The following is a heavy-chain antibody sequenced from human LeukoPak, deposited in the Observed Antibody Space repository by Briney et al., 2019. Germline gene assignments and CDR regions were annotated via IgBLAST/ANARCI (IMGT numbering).Heavy chain of an antibody. CDR3: ARDRRWLQYSDY. J-gene: IGHJ4*02. CDR2: ISYDGSNK. Sequence: GGSLRLSCAASGFTFSSYAMHWVRQVPGKGLEWVAVISYDGSNKYYADSVKGRFTISRDNSKNTLYLEMNSLRPEDTAVYYCARDRRWLQYSDYWGQGTLVTVSS. D-gene: IGHD5-24*01. V-gene: IGHV3-30*04. CDR1: GFTFSSYA.